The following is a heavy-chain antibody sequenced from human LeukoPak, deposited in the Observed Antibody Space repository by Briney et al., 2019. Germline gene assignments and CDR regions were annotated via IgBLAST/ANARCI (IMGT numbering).Heavy chain of an antibody. CDR1: GGTFSSYA. D-gene: IGHD3-22*01. Sequence: SVKVSCKASGGTFSSYAISWERQAPGQGLEWMGGIIPIFGTANYAQKFQGRVTITTDESTSTAYMELSSLRSEDTAVYYCARSIPPYYDSSGYYYPFDYWGQGTLVTVSS. J-gene: IGHJ4*02. V-gene: IGHV1-69*05. CDR3: ARSIPPYYDSSGYYYPFDY. CDR2: IIPIFGTA.